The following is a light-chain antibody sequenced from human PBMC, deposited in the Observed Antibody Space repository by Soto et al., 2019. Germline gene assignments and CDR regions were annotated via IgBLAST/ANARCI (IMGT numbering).Light chain of an antibody. CDR1: QSISGW. J-gene: IGKJ1*01. CDR2: KAT. Sequence: DIQMTQSPSTLSASVGDRVTITCRASQSISGWLAWYQQKPGKAPKLLIYKATHLESGVPSRFSGSGSGTEFTLTICSLHSDDSATYYCQQYNDYSRTFGQGTKVEIK. V-gene: IGKV1-5*03. CDR3: QQYNDYSRT.